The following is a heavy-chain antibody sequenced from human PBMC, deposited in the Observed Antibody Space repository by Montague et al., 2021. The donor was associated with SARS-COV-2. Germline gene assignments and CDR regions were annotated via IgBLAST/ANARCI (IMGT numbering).Heavy chain of an antibody. J-gene: IGHJ4*02. CDR3: ARQITMVREPFDS. CDR2: IYYYGSV. Sequence: SETLSLTCTVDGDSVSRSYWNWIRQSPGKGLEWIGNIYYYGSVNYNPSLKSRLSISLDTSKNQLSLTLTSVTAADTATYYCARQITMVREPFDSWGQGTLVLVSS. CDR1: GDSVSRSY. V-gene: IGHV4-59*08. D-gene: IGHD3-10*01.